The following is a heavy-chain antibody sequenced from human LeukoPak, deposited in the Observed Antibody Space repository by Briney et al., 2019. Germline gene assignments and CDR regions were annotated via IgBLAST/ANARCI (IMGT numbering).Heavy chain of an antibody. J-gene: IGHJ4*02. D-gene: IGHD4-23*01. CDR1: GYSFTMYY. CDR3: ARHDSYGGNPFDY. CDR2: IYAGDSDT. V-gene: IGHV5-51*01. Sequence: GESLKISCQGSGYSFTMYYIAWVRQMPGRGLEWMGVIYAGDSDTRYSPSFQGQVTISADKSITTAYLQWSSLKASDTAMYYCARHDSYGGNPFDYWGQGTLVTVSS.